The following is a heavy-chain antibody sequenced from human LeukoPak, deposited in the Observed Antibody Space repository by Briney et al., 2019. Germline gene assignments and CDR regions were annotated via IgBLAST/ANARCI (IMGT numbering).Heavy chain of an antibody. D-gene: IGHD5/OR15-5a*01. V-gene: IGHV1-2*02. CDR3: ATSRVRLYYFDL. CDR1: GYTFTDYS. Sequence: ASVKVSCKASGYTFTDYSMHWVRQAPGQGLVWMGWISPNSGATNYAQNFQGRVTMTRDTSISTAYMELSRLGPDDTAVYYCATSRVRLYYFDLWGQGTLVTVSS. CDR2: ISPNSGAT. J-gene: IGHJ4*02.